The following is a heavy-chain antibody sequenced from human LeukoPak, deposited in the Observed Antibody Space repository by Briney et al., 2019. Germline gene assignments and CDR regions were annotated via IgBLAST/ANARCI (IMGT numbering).Heavy chain of an antibody. CDR1: GFTFDDYA. D-gene: IGHD3-22*01. CDR2: ISWNSGSI. J-gene: IGHJ4*02. CDR3: AKDRGKIGNYYDSSGYFFDY. Sequence: PGRSLRLSCAASGFTFDDYAMHWVRQAPGKGLEWVSGISWNSGSIGYADSVKGRFTISRDNAKNSLYLQMNSLRAGDTALYYCAKDRGKIGNYYDSSGYFFDYWGQGTLVTVSS. V-gene: IGHV3-9*01.